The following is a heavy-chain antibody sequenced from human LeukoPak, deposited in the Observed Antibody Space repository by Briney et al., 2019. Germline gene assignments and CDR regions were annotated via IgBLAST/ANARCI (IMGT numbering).Heavy chain of an antibody. V-gene: IGHV5-51*01. J-gene: IGHJ5*02. CDR3: ARRVYSSGYYGGNWFDP. CDR1: GYSFTSYW. CDR2: IYPGDSDT. Sequence: KCGESLKISCKGSGYSFTSYWIGWVRQMPGKGLEWMGIIYPGDSDTRYGPSFQGQVTISADKSISTAYLQWSSLKASDTAMYYCARRVYSSGYYGGNWFDPWGQGTLVTVSS. D-gene: IGHD3-22*01.